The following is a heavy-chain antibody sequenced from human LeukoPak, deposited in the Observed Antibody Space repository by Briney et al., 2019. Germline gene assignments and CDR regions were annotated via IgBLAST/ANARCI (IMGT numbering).Heavy chain of an antibody. D-gene: IGHD4-11*01. J-gene: IGHJ5*02. V-gene: IGHV3-33*01. CDR2: IWYDGSNK. CDR1: GFTFSSYG. Sequence: GGSLRLSCAASGFTFSSYGMHWVRQAPGKGLEWVAVIWYDGSNKYYADSVKGRFTISRDNSKNTLYLQMNSLRAEDTAVHYCARGTVTTRYNWFDPWGQGTLVTLSS. CDR3: ARGTVTTRYNWFDP.